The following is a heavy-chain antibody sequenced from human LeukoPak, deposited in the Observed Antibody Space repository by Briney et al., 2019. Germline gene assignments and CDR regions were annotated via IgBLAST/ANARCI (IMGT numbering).Heavy chain of an antibody. J-gene: IGHJ4*02. CDR1: GFTFSSYG. V-gene: IGHV3-23*01. Sequence: QPGRSLRLSCAASGFTFSSYGMSWVRQAPGKGLEWVSAISGSGGSTYYADSVKGRFTISRDNSKNTLYLQMNSLRAEDTAVYYCAKDKSPRWLQFGFDYWGQGTLVTVSS. D-gene: IGHD5-24*01. CDR3: AKDKSPRWLQFGFDY. CDR2: ISGSGGST.